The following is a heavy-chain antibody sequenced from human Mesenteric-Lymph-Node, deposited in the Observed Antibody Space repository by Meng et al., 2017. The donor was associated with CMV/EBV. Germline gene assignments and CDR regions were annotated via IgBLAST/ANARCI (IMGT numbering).Heavy chain of an antibody. V-gene: IGHV4-34*01. CDR3: ARGLGSVDVLTGYYFDY. CDR2: INHSGST. CDR1: DESFSGYY. J-gene: IGHJ4*02. D-gene: IGHD3-9*01. Sequence: YDESFSGYYWTWIRQPPGKGLEWIGEINHSGSTNYNPSLRSRITISVDTSKNQFSLKLRSVTAADTAVYYCARGLGSVDVLTGYYFDYWGQGILVTVSS.